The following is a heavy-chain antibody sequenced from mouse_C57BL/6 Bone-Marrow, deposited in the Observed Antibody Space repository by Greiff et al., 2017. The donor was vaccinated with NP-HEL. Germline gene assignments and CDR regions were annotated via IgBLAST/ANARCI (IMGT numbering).Heavy chain of an antibody. J-gene: IGHJ2*01. CDR3: ATYYGYDADY. Sequence: EVKLMESGGGLVKPGGSLKLSCAASGFTFSSSAMSWVRQTPEKRLEWVATISDGGSYTYYPDNVKGRFTISRDNAKNNLYLQLSHLKSEDTAMYYCATYYGYDADYWGQGTTLTVSS. D-gene: IGHD2-9*01. V-gene: IGHV5-4*03. CDR1: GFTFSSSA. CDR2: ISDGGSYT.